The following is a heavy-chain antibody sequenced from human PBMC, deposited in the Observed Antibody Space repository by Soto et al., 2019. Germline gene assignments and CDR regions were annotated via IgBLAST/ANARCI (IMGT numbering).Heavy chain of an antibody. CDR1: GGSFSGYY. Sequence: SETLSLTCAVYGGSFSGYYWSWIRQPPGKGLEWIGEINHSGSTNYNPSLKSRVTISVDTSKNQFSLKLSSVTAADTAVYYCARVRGYYYGSGSYYRSWFDPWGQGTLVTVSS. D-gene: IGHD3-10*01. CDR3: ARVRGYYYGSGSYYRSWFDP. V-gene: IGHV4-34*01. J-gene: IGHJ5*02. CDR2: INHSGST.